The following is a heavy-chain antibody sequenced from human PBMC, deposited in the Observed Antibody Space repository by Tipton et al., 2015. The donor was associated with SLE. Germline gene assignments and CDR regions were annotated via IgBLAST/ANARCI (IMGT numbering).Heavy chain of an antibody. J-gene: IGHJ4*02. Sequence: TLSLTCTVSGGSISSSSYYWGWIRQPPGKGLEWIGSIYYSGSTNYNPSLKSRVTISVDTSKNQFSLKLSSVTAADTAVYYCARGIGWLSLDYWGQGTLVTVSS. V-gene: IGHV4-39*07. CDR3: ARGIGWLSLDY. D-gene: IGHD6-25*01. CDR1: GGSISSSSYY. CDR2: IYYSGST.